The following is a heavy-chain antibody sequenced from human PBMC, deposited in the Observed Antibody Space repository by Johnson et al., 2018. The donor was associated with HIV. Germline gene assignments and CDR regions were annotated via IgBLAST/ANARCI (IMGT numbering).Heavy chain of an antibody. J-gene: IGHJ3*02. CDR2: INWNGGTT. D-gene: IGHD3-3*01. Sequence: VQLLESGGGLVRPGRSLRLSCAASGFTFDDYGMNWVRQAPGKGLEWVSGINWNGGTTYYADSVKGRFTISRDNAKNSLYLQMNSLRAEDTALYFCARDQEGFYDSVFDIWGQGTMVTVSS. V-gene: IGHV3-20*04. CDR1: GFTFDDYG. CDR3: ARDQEGFYDSVFDI.